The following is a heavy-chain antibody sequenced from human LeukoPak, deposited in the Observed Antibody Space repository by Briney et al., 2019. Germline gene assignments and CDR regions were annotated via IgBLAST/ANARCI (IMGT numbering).Heavy chain of an antibody. V-gene: IGHV1-18*01. D-gene: IGHD3-16*01. Sequence: ASVKVSFKASGYRFASYGIIWVRQAPGQGLEWLGRINSYNDNRGYKESLQGRLTMTKDTSTSTAYMELGSLRIDDTAVYYCAREHVRDYLYRKSNVLKWVIDHWGQGTPVTVSS. CDR1: GYRFASYG. CDR2: INSYNDNR. J-gene: IGHJ4*02. CDR3: AREHVRDYLYRKSNVLKWVIDH.